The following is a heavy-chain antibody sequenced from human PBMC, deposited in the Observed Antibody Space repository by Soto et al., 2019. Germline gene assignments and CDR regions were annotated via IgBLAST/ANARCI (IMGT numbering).Heavy chain of an antibody. CDR1: GYTFTSYD. Sequence: QVQLVQSGAEVKKPGASVKVSCNTSGYTFTSYDINRVRQATGHGLEWMGWMNPNRGNTGYAQNLQGRVTMTRNTSISTAYMELSGLRSDDTAVYYCARGRSTSWFSDYWGQGTLVTVSS. V-gene: IGHV1-8*01. J-gene: IGHJ4*02. D-gene: IGHD6-13*01. CDR3: ARGRSTSWFSDY. CDR2: MNPNRGNT.